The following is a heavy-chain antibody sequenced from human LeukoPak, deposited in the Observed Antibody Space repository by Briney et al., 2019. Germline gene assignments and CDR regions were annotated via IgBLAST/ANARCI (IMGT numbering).Heavy chain of an antibody. Sequence: PGGSLRLSCAAAGFTLSSYSMNWVRQAPGKGLEWVSSISSSSYMYYAESVKGRFTISRDNAKNSLYLQMNSLRVEDTAVYYCARDVGSDSSGGYYHYFDDWGQGTLVTVSS. CDR1: GFTLSSYS. CDR2: ISSSSYM. D-gene: IGHD3-22*01. J-gene: IGHJ4*02. V-gene: IGHV3-21*01. CDR3: ARDVGSDSSGGYYHYFDD.